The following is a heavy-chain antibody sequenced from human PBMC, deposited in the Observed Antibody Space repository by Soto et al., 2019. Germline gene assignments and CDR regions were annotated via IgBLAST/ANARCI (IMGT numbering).Heavy chain of an antibody. J-gene: IGHJ5*02. Sequence: SLRLSCAAAGFTFDDYAMHWVRQAPGKGLEWVSGISWNSGSIGYADSVKGRFTISRDNAKNSLYLQMNSLRAEDTALYYCAKDTKARPDGWFDPWGQGTLVTVS. CDR3: AKDTKARPDGWFDP. CDR2: ISWNSGSI. CDR1: GFTFDDYA. D-gene: IGHD6-6*01. V-gene: IGHV3-9*01.